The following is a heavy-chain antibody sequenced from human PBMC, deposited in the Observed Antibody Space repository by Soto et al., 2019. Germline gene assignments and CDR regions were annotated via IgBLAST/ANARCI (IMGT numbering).Heavy chain of an antibody. J-gene: IGHJ3*02. CDR2: IIPIFGTA. CDR1: GGTFSGYA. Sequence: GASVKVSCKASGGTFSGYAISWVRQAPGQGLEWMGGIIPIFGTANYAQKFQGRVTITADESTSTAYMELSSLRSEDTAVYYCARGDGITNAFDIWGQGTMVTVSS. CDR3: ARGDGITNAFDI. V-gene: IGHV1-69*13. D-gene: IGHD1-20*01.